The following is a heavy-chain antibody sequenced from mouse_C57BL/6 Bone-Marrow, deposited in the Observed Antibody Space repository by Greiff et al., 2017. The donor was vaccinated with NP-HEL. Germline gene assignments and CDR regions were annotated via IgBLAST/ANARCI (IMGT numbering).Heavy chain of an antibody. J-gene: IGHJ1*03. D-gene: IGHD1-1*01. V-gene: IGHV8-9*01. Sequence: QVTLKVSGPGILQPSQTLSLTCSFSVFSLSTFGMGVSWIRQPSGKGLEWLAHIYWDEDKHYKPSLKSRLTISKDTSNNQVFLKITTVDTADTATYYSARRDFRYYGSSYWYFDVWGTGTTVTVSS. CDR1: VFSLSTFGMG. CDR2: IYWDEDK. CDR3: ARRDFRYYGSSYWYFDV.